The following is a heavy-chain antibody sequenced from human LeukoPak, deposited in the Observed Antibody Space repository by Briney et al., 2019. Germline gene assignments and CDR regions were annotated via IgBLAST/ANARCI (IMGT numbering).Heavy chain of an antibody. D-gene: IGHD3-10*01. J-gene: IGHJ4*02. V-gene: IGHV3-30*04. CDR2: ISYDGSNK. Sequence: GGSLRLSCAASGFTFSSYAMHWVRQAPGKGLGWVAVISYDGSNKYYADSVKGRFTISRDNSKNTLYLQMNSLRAEDTAVYYCARDRHGSGVFDYWGQGTLVTVSS. CDR1: GFTFSSYA. CDR3: ARDRHGSGVFDY.